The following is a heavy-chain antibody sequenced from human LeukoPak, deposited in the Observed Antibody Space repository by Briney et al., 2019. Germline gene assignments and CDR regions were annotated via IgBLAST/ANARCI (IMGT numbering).Heavy chain of an antibody. Sequence: KASETLSLTCTVSGGSISSYYWTWIRQPPGKGLEWIGYIYYSGGTNYNPSLKSRLTISVDTSKNQFSLKLSSVTATDTAVYFCARVASRLGRRYFDLWGRGALVTVSS. V-gene: IGHV4-59*01. CDR1: GGSISSYY. D-gene: IGHD7-27*01. CDR2: IYYSGGT. CDR3: ARVASRLGRRYFDL. J-gene: IGHJ2*01.